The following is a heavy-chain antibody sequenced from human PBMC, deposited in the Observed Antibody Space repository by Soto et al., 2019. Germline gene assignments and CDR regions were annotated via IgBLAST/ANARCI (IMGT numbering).Heavy chain of an antibody. D-gene: IGHD4-17*01. CDR2: ISGSGGGT. Sequence: GGSLRLSCAASGFTFSSHAMTWVRQAPGKGLEWVSSISGSGGGTYYADSVKGRFTISTDNSKNTVYLQMNSLRAEDTALYYCASRGDYVKYFDYWGQGTLVTVSS. CDR3: ASRGDYVKYFDY. V-gene: IGHV3-23*01. J-gene: IGHJ4*02. CDR1: GFTFSSHA.